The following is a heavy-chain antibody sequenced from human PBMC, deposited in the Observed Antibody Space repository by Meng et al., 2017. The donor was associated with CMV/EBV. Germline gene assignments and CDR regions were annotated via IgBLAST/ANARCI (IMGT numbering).Heavy chain of an antibody. Sequence: QVQLQDSGPGLGKPSQTLSLTCTVSGGSISSGSYYWSWIRQPAGKGLEWIGRIYTSGSTNYNPSLKSRVTISVDTSKNQFSLKLSSVTAADTAVYYCASVQGLGVSWGQGTLVTVSS. V-gene: IGHV4-61*02. CDR3: ASVQGLGVS. CDR1: GGSISSGSYY. D-gene: IGHD3-10*01. J-gene: IGHJ4*02. CDR2: IYTSGST.